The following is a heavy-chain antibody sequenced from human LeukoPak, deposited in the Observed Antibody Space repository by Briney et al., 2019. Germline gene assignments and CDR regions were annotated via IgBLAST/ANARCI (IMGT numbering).Heavy chain of an antibody. Sequence: PSETLSLTCAVYGGSFSGYYWSWIRQPPGKGLEWIGEINHSGSTNYNPSLKSRVTISVDTSKNQFSLKLSSVTAADTAVYYCARGSGYFSDYWGQGTLVTVSS. CDR1: GGSFSGYY. V-gene: IGHV4-34*01. J-gene: IGHJ4*02. D-gene: IGHD3-22*01. CDR2: INHSGST. CDR3: ARGSGYFSDY.